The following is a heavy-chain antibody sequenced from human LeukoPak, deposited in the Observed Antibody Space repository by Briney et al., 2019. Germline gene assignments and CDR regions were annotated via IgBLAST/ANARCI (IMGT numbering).Heavy chain of an antibody. V-gene: IGHV1-18*04. D-gene: IGHD3-9*01. CDR3: ARAEDQGRYFDWLPGFDP. CDR2: ISADNGNT. J-gene: IGHJ5*02. Sequence: ASVKVSCKGSGYTLSNHAFSWVRQAPGQGLEWMGWISADNGNTNHAQKFQGRVSLTTDTSTSTAYMELRSLRSDDTAVYYCARAEDQGRYFDWLPGFDPWGQGTLVTVSS. CDR1: GYTLSNHA.